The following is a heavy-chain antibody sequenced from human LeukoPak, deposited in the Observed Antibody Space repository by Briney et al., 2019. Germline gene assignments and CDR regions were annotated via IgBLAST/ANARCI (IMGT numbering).Heavy chain of an antibody. Sequence: SETLSLTCTVSGGTINSYYWSWIRQPPGRGLEWVGYIYYSGSTNYNPSLKSRVTISVDKSKNQFFLKLSSVTAADTAVYYCARGGGAVDWFDPWGQGTLVTVSS. CDR3: ARGGGAVDWFDP. V-gene: IGHV4-59*01. CDR1: GGTINSYY. CDR2: IYYSGST. J-gene: IGHJ5*02. D-gene: IGHD2-21*01.